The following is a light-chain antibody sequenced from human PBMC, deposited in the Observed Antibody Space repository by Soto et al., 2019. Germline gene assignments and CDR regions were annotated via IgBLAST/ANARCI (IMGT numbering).Light chain of an antibody. CDR1: SSDVGGYNY. J-gene: IGLJ1*01. V-gene: IGLV2-14*01. CDR3: SSYTSSSIDYV. CDR2: EVS. Sequence: QSALTQPASVSGSPGQSITISCTGTSSDVGGYNYVSWYQQHPGKAPKLMIYEVSNRPSWVSNRFSGSKSGNTASLTISGLQAEDDADYYCSSYTSSSIDYVFGTGTKLTVL.